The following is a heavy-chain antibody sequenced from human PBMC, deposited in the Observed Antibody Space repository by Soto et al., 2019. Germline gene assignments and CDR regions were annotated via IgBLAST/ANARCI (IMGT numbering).Heavy chain of an antibody. CDR2: IFSSGST. CDR1: GGSINTFY. Sequence: SETLSLTCTVSGGSINTFYWSWVRQPAGKGLEWIGRIFSSGSTSFNPSLESRVAMSVDTSKNHFSLNLSSVTAADMAVYYCAKNSGWFNTWGQGALVTVS. D-gene: IGHD3-10*01. V-gene: IGHV4-4*07. J-gene: IGHJ5*02. CDR3: AKNSGWFNT.